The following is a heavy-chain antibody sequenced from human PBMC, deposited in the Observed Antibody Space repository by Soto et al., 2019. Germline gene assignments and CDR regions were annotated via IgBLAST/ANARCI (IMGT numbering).Heavy chain of an antibody. CDR3: AREEDYYGSGSYYNKYNWFDP. CDR1: GGSISSYY. Sequence: SETLSLTCTVSGGSISSYYWSWIRQPAGKGLEWIGRIYTHGTTNYNPSLKSRVTVSVDTSKNQLSLKLTSVTAADTAVYYCAREEDYYGSGSYYNKYNWFDPWGQGTLVTV. J-gene: IGHJ5*02. D-gene: IGHD3-10*01. V-gene: IGHV4-4*07. CDR2: IYTHGTT.